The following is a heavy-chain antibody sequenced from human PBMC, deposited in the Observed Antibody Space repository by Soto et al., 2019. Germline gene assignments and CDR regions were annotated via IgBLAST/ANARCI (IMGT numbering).Heavy chain of an antibody. CDR3: ATGPPRTPPWFDP. D-gene: IGHD2-2*01. CDR1: GYTLTELS. V-gene: IGHV1-24*01. J-gene: IGHJ5*02. CDR2: FDPEDGET. Sequence: GASVKVSCKVSGYTLTELSMHWVRQAPGKGLEWMGGFDPEDGETIYAQKFQGRVTMTEETSTDTAYMELSSLRSEDTAVYYCATGPPRTPPWFDPWGQGTLVTVSS.